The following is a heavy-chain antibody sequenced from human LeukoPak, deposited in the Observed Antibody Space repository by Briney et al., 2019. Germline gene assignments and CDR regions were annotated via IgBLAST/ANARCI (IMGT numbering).Heavy chain of an antibody. Sequence: GESLKISCQISGYSLTSYWIGWARQMPGKGLEGRGIINPSDFDTLYSPSFQGHVTISLDRSISTAYLHWTSLEASDTATYYCATTGYSSHWEYFWGQGTLVTVSS. CDR1: GYSLTSYW. CDR3: ATTGYSSHWEYF. CDR2: INPSDFDT. D-gene: IGHD5-12*01. V-gene: IGHV5-51*01. J-gene: IGHJ4*02.